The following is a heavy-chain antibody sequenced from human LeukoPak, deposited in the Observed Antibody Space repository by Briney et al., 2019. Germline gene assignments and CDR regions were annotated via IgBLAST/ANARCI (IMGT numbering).Heavy chain of an antibody. CDR2: ISYDGSNK. D-gene: IGHD3-3*01. J-gene: IGHJ6*03. Sequence: PGRSLRLSCAASGFTFSSYGMHWVRQAPGKGLEWVAVISYDGSNKYYADSVKGRFTISRDNSKNTLYLQMNSLRAEDTAVYYCAKVIFYGARSYYMDVWGKGTTVTVSS. CDR1: GFTFSSYG. V-gene: IGHV3-30*18. CDR3: AKVIFYGARSYYMDV.